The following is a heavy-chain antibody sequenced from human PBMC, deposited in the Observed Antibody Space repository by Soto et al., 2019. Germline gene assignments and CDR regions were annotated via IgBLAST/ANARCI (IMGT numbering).Heavy chain of an antibody. CDR1: GGSISSSNW. Sequence: QVQLQESGPGLVKPSGTLSLTCAVSGGSISSSNWWRWVRQPPGKGLEWIGEIYHSGSTNYNPSLKRRVTISVDKSKNQFSLKLSSVTAADTAVYYCARGVVWRLQWFGEFRGMDVWGQGTTVPVSS. J-gene: IGHJ6*02. V-gene: IGHV4-4*02. CDR3: ARGVVWRLQWFGEFRGMDV. CDR2: IYHSGST. D-gene: IGHD3-10*01.